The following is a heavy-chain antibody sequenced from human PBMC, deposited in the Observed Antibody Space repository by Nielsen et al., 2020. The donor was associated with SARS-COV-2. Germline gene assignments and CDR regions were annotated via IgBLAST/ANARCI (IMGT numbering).Heavy chain of an antibody. CDR1: GFTFSGYA. V-gene: IGHV3-23*01. D-gene: IGHD5-24*01. Sequence: GGSLRLSCAASGFTFSGYAMNWVRQAPGKGLEWVSVVSGRGDRTFYADSVRGRFTVSRDNSNNTVFLQMNSLRAEDTAVYYCAKDEAVSASDGFDSWGQGTLVTVSS. CDR2: VSGRGDRT. J-gene: IGHJ4*02. CDR3: AKDEAVSASDGFDS.